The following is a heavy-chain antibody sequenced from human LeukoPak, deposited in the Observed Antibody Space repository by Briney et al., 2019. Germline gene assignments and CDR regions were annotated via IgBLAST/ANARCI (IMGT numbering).Heavy chain of an antibody. D-gene: IGHD3-10*01. Sequence: PGGSLRLSCAASGFNFSSYAMSWVRQAPGKGLEWVSAISGSGGSTYYADSVKGRFTISRDNSKNTLYLQMNSLRAEDTAVYYCAKDYYGSGSYLSNDYWGQGTLVTVSS. J-gene: IGHJ4*02. CDR2: ISGSGGST. CDR1: GFNFSSYA. V-gene: IGHV3-23*01. CDR3: AKDYYGSGSYLSNDY.